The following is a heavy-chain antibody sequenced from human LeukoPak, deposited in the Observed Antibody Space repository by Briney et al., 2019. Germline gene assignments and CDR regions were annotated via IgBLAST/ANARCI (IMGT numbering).Heavy chain of an antibody. J-gene: IGHJ5*02. D-gene: IGHD6-6*01. CDR1: GYTFTSYY. V-gene: IGHV1-46*01. CDR2: INPSGGST. CDR3: ARAFLGGSSSFWFDP. Sequence: ASVKVSCKASGYTFTSYYMHWVRQAPGQGLEWMGIINPSGGSTSYAQKFYGRVTMTRDTSTSTVYMELSSLRSEDTAVYYCARAFLGGSSSFWFDPWGQGTLVTVSS.